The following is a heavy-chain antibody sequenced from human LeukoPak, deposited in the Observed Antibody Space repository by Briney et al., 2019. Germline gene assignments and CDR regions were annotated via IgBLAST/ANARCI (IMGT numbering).Heavy chain of an antibody. CDR1: GFPFSDHE. V-gene: IGHV3-48*03. J-gene: IGHJ3*02. Sequence: GRSLRLSCAASGFPFSDHEMNWVRQAPGKGLEWFAYIISSGSDEYYPDSVKGRFTISRDNAKNSLYLQMNSLRAEDTAVYYCARRPSGAVAIWGQGTKVTVSS. CDR3: ARRPSGAVAI. CDR2: IISSGSDE.